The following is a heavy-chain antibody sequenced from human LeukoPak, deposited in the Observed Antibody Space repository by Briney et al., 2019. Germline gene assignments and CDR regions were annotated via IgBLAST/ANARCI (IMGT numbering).Heavy chain of an antibody. V-gene: IGHV3-7*01. CDR1: GFTFSDSW. Sequence: GGALLLYCASSGFTFSDSWMGWVRPAPGEGLEGVANMNQGGSAKRYVDSVKGRFTISRDNARNSLYLQMSSLRPEDTAVYYCATYTHWVAGDVWGQGTTVTVSS. D-gene: IGHD3-16*01. CDR2: MNQGGSAK. J-gene: IGHJ6*02. CDR3: ATYTHWVAGDV.